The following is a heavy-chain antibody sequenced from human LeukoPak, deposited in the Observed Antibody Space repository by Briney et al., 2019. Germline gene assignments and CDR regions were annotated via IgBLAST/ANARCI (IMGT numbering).Heavy chain of an antibody. CDR1: GGSITSSSYY. CDR2: IYYSGST. D-gene: IGHD3-22*01. V-gene: IGHV4-31*03. CDR3: ARDLANYYDSSGHFDY. J-gene: IGHJ4*02. Sequence: SETLSLTCTVSGGSITSSSYYWGWIRQPPGKGLEWIGYIYYSGSTYYNPSLKSRVTISVDTSKNQFSLKLSSVTAADTAVYYCARDLANYYDSSGHFDYWGQGTLVTVSS.